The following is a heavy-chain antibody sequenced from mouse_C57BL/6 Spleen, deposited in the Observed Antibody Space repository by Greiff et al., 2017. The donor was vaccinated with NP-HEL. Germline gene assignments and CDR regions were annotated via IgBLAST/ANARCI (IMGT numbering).Heavy chain of an antibody. Sequence: VKLVESGAELARPGASVKLSCKASGYTFTSYGISWVKQRTGQGLEWIGEIYPRSGNTYYNEKFKGKATLTADKSSSTAYMELRSLTSEDSAVYFCARPLPGYAMDYWGQGTSVTVSS. CDR1: GYTFTSYG. CDR3: ARPLPGYAMDY. V-gene: IGHV1-81*01. CDR2: IYPRSGNT. J-gene: IGHJ4*01.